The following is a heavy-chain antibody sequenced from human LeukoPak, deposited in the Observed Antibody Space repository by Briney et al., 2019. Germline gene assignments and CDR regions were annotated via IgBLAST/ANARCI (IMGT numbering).Heavy chain of an antibody. J-gene: IGHJ6*02. Sequence: GRSLRLSCAASGFTFSSYGMHWVRQAPGKGLEWVAVISYDGSNKYYADSVKGRFTISRDNSKNTLYLQMNSLRAEDTAVYYCAKDDVWGQGTTVTASS. V-gene: IGHV3-30*18. CDR3: AKDDV. CDR2: ISYDGSNK. CDR1: GFTFSSYG.